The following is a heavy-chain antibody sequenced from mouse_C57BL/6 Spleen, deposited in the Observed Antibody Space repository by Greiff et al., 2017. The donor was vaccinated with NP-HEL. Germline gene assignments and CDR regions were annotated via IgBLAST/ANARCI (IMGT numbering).Heavy chain of an antibody. Sequence: QVQLQQPGAELVKPGASVKLSCKASGYTFTSYWMQWVKQRPGQGLEWIGEIDPSDSYTNYNQKFKGKATLTVDTSSSTAYMQLSSLTSEDSAVYYCARLKAYYGNYSLMDYWGQGTSVTVSS. D-gene: IGHD2-10*01. V-gene: IGHV1-50*01. J-gene: IGHJ4*01. CDR2: IDPSDSYT. CDR3: ARLKAYYGNYSLMDY. CDR1: GYTFTSYW.